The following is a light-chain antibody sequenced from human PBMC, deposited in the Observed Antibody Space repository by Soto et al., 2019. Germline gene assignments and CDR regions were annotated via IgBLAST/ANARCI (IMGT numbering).Light chain of an antibody. J-gene: IGLJ1*01. CDR2: EDT. Sequence: QSALTQPASVSGSPGQSITISCTGTSSDVGCYDLVSWYQQPPGKAPKLMIYEDTKRPSGISTRFSGSKSGNAASLTISGLQAEDEADYYCCSYAGSGTFVFGTGTKLTVL. V-gene: IGLV2-23*01. CDR1: SSDVGCYDL. CDR3: CSYAGSGTFV.